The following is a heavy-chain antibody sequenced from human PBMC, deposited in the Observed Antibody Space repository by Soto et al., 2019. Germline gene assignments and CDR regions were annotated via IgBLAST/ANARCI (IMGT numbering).Heavy chain of an antibody. J-gene: IGHJ4*02. CDR2: IYYSGST. CDR3: ARAPRGSSWYGVRVLN. Sequence: QVQLQESGPGLVKPSQTLSLTCTVSGGSISSGGYYWSWIRQHPGKGLEWIGYIYYSGSTYYNPSLKGRVTISVDTSKNQFSLKLSSVTAADTAVYYCARAPRGSSWYGVRVLNWGQGTLVTVSS. V-gene: IGHV4-31*03. CDR1: GGSISSGGYY. D-gene: IGHD6-13*01.